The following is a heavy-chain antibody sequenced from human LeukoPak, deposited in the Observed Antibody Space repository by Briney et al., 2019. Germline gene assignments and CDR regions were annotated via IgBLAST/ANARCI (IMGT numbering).Heavy chain of an antibody. CDR3: SKDLTSDFGGDLDP. CDR2: ISYNGSNK. V-gene: IGHV3-30*18. D-gene: IGHD3-10*01. J-gene: IGHJ5*02. CDR1: GFTFSNYG. Sequence: GGSLRLSCAASGFTFSNYGMHWVRQAPGKGLEWVAVISYNGSNKYYADSVKGRFTISRDNSKNTLYLQMNSLRAEDTAVYYCSKDLTSDFGGDLDPWGQGTLVTVSS.